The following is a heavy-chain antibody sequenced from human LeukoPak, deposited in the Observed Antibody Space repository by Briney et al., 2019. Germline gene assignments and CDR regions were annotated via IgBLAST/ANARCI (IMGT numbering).Heavy chain of an antibody. V-gene: IGHV3-30-3*01. D-gene: IGHD1-7*01. CDR2: ISKDGSDK. Sequence: GGSLRLSCAASGFTFSDYAMHWVRQAPGKGLEWVAVISKDGSDKYYPGSVRGRFTISRDNSKNTIYLQMDSLRAEDTAVYYCARDYWWNYDYWGQGTLVTVSS. CDR1: GFTFSDYA. CDR3: ARDYWWNYDY. J-gene: IGHJ4*02.